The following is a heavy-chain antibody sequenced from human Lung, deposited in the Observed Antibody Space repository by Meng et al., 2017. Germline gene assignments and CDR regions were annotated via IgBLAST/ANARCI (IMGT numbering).Heavy chain of an antibody. Sequence: QVYLQLAGPGLVKPSQTLSLTCAISGDSVSSNSAAWNWIRQSPSRGLECLVRTYYRSKWYNGYAVSVRSRITITPDTSKNQFSLQLNSVTPEDTAVYYGARSQQWLDSWGQGTLVTVSS. CDR3: ARSQQWLDS. V-gene: IGHV6-1*01. D-gene: IGHD6-19*01. J-gene: IGHJ4*02. CDR1: GDSVSSNSAA. CDR2: TYYRSKWYN.